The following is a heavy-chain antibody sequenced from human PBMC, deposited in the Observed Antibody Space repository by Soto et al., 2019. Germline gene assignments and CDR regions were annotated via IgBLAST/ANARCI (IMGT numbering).Heavy chain of an antibody. CDR2: INPSGGST. V-gene: IGHV1-46*01. CDR1: GYAFTSYY. D-gene: IGHD5-12*01. CDR3: AREDGYSGFAWDFDY. Sequence: GASVKVSCKASGYAFTSYYMHWVRQAPGQGLEWMGIINPSGGSTSYAQKFQGRVTMTRDTSTSTVYMELSSLRSEDTAVYYCAREDGYSGFAWDFDYWGQGTLVTVSS. J-gene: IGHJ4*02.